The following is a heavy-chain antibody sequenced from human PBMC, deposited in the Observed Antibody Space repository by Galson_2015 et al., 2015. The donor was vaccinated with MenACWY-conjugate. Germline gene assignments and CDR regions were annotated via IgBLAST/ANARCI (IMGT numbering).Heavy chain of an antibody. D-gene: IGHD3-10*01. CDR1: GGTFTTYA. V-gene: IGHV1-69*06. CDR3: ARGQRGLHFENYYYYYMDV. CDR2: IVPMFGST. Sequence: SVKVSCKVSGGTFTTYALSWVRQAPGQGLEWMGGIVPMFGSTNFAQKFQARVRITADKSSDTAYMELSSLTSDDTAVYYCARGQRGLHFENYYYYYMDVWGKGTTVTVSS. J-gene: IGHJ6*03.